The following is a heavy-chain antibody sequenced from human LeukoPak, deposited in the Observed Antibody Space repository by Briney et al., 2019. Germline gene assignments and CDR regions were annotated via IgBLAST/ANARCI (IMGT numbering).Heavy chain of an antibody. D-gene: IGHD3-9*01. J-gene: IGHJ4*02. CDR1: GFTFSNAW. CDR3: TTNYDILTGYRFDY. V-gene: IGHV3-15*01. CDR2: IKSKTDGGTT. Sequence: GGSLRLSCAASGFTFSNAWMSWVRQAPGKGLEWVGRIKSKTDGGTTDYAAPVKGRFTISRDDPKNTLYLQMNSLKTEDTAVYYCTTNYDILTGYRFDYWGQGTLVTVSS.